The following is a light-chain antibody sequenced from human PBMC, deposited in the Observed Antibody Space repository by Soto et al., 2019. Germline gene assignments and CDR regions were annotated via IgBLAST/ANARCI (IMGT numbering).Light chain of an antibody. J-gene: IGLJ2*01. Sequence: QLVLTQSPSASASLGASVKLTCTLSSRHGDYAIEWHQQQPGKGPRYLMKVNSAGSHNKGDGIPHRFSGSSSGAERYLTISGLQAEDEADYFWQAWDTGIGVVFGGGTKLTVL. CDR2: VNSAGSH. CDR3: QAWDTGIGVV. CDR1: SRHGDYA. V-gene: IGLV4-69*01.